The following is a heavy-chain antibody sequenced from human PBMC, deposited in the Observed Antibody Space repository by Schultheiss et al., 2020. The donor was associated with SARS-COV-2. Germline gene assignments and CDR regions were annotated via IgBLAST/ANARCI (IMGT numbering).Heavy chain of an antibody. V-gene: IGHV4-61*01. CDR3: ARGYYDYVWGSYRLVPYYYYGMDV. CDR2: IYYSGST. CDR1: GYSISSGYY. Sequence: SETLSLTCAVSGYSISSGYYWSWIRQPPGKGLEWIGYIYYSGSTNYNPSLKSRVTISVDTSKNQFSLKLSSVTAADTAVYYCARGYYDYVWGSYRLVPYYYYGMDVWGQGTTVTVSS. D-gene: IGHD3-16*02. J-gene: IGHJ6*02.